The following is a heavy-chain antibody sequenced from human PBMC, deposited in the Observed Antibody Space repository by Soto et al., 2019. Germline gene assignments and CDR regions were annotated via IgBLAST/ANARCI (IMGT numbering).Heavy chain of an antibody. D-gene: IGHD3-22*01. V-gene: IGHV1-18*01. CDR3: ARDHYYDSSGYYTSSLPAY. CDR2: ISAYNGNT. J-gene: IGHJ4*02. Sequence: GASVKVSCKASGYTFTSYGISWVRQAPGQGLEWMGWISAYNGNTNYAQKLQGRVTMTTDTSTSTAYMELRSLRSDDTAVYYCARDHYYDSSGYYTSSLPAYWGQGTRVTVSS. CDR1: GYTFTSYG.